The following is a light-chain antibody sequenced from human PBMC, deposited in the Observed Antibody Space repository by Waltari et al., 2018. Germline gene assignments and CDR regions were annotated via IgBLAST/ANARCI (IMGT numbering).Light chain of an antibody. J-gene: IGKJ5*01. CDR2: YAS. Sequence: AIQLTQSPSSLSASVGDRVTIACRASQDINSDLAWYQQKPGKAPKPLISYASSLQSGVPSRFSGSGSGTDFTLTISSLQPEDFATYHCQHFKTYPITFGQGTRLEIK. CDR1: QDINSD. CDR3: QHFKTYPIT. V-gene: IGKV1-13*02.